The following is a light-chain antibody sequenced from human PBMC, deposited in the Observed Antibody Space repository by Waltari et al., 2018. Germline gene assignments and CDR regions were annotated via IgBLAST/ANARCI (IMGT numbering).Light chain of an antibody. CDR1: QSVRGN. J-gene: IGKJ1*01. Sequence: EIVMTQSPATLSVSPGGRATLSCRASQSVRGNLAWYQQKPGQAPRLLIYGASTRATGIPARFSGSGSGTEFTHTISSLQSEDFAVYYCQQYNNWPPWTFGQGTKVEIK. CDR2: GAS. V-gene: IGKV3-15*01. CDR3: QQYNNWPPWT.